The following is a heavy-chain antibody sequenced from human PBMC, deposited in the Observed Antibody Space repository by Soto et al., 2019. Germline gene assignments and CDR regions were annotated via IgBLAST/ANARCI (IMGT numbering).Heavy chain of an antibody. V-gene: IGHV3-15*01. J-gene: IGHJ4*02. CDR3: TTDPDMIGYYFDY. CDR2: IKSKTDGGTT. Sequence: PGGSLRLSCAASGFTFSNAWMSWVRQAPGKGLEWVGRIKSKTDGGTTDYAAPVKGRFTISRDDSKNTLYLQMNSLKTEDTAVYYCTTDPDMIGYYFDYWGQGTLVTVSS. CDR1: GFTFSNAW. D-gene: IGHD3-22*01.